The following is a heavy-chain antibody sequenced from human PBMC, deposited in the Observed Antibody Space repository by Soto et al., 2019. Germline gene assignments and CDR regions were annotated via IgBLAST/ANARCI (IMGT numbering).Heavy chain of an antibody. V-gene: IGHV6-1*01. Sequence: SQTLSLTCAISVDSVASNSAAWNWIRQSPSRGLEWLGRTYYRSKWYNDYAISVKSRITINPDTSKNQFSLQLNSVTPEDTAVYYCARECGFYGGKGGYFDYWGQGTLVTVSS. CDR2: TYYRSKWYN. CDR1: VDSVASNSAA. D-gene: IGHD4-17*01. J-gene: IGHJ4*02. CDR3: ARECGFYGGKGGYFDY.